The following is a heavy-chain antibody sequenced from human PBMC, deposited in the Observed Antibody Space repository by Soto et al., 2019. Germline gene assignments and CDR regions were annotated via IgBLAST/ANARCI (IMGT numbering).Heavy chain of an antibody. D-gene: IGHD3-22*01. CDR1: GSTFSNYW. J-gene: IGHJ4*02. Sequence: GGSLRLSCAASGSTFSNYWMTWVRQAPGKGLEWVAGINGSGGSTYYADSVRGRFTISRDNSKNTLYLQMNSLRAEDTAVYYCLRHYYDSSGYPILDYWGQGTLVTVSS. CDR2: INGSGGST. V-gene: IGHV3-23*01. CDR3: LRHYYDSSGYPILDY.